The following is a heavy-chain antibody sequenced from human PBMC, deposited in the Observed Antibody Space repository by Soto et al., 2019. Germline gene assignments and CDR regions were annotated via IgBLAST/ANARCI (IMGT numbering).Heavy chain of an antibody. CDR1: GYTFSSYD. V-gene: IGHV1-8*01. D-gene: IGHD3-3*01. J-gene: IGHJ5*02. CDR3: ARGRDLAFWSGLNWFDP. CDR2: MNPNTGDT. Sequence: QVPLVQSGAEVQKPGASVKVSCKASGYTFSSYDINWVRQATGQGLEWMGWMNPNTGDTGYAEKFQGRVTMTRNTAINTAYMELSSLTSEDTAVYYCARGRDLAFWSGLNWFDPWGQGTLVTVSS.